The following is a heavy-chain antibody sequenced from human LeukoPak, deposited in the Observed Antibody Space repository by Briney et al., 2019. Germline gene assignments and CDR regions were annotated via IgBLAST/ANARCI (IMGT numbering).Heavy chain of an antibody. Sequence: SVKVSCKASGGTFSSHAISWVRQAPGQGLEWMGGIIPIFGTANYAQKFQGRVTITTDESTSTAYMELSSLRSEDTAVYYCASSLGYDFWSGYSVYYFDYWGQGTLVTVSS. V-gene: IGHV1-69*05. CDR1: GGTFSSHA. J-gene: IGHJ4*02. CDR2: IIPIFGTA. CDR3: ASSLGYDFWSGYSVYYFDY. D-gene: IGHD3-3*01.